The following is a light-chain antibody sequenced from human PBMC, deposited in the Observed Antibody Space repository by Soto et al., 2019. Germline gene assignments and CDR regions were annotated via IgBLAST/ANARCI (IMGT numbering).Light chain of an antibody. CDR3: ATWDDSLNARGV. V-gene: IGLV1-44*01. J-gene: IGLJ3*02. CDR2: NNN. CDR1: RSNIGNNA. Sequence: QSVLTQTPSASGTPGQTVTISCSGSRSNIGNNAVSWYHQFPGTAPKLLIYNNNQRPSGVPDRFSGSKSGTSASLAISGLQSEDEADYYCATWDDSLNARGVFGGGTKVTVL.